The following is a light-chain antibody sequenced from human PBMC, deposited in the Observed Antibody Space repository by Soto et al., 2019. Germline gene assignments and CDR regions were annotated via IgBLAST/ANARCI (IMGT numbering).Light chain of an antibody. V-gene: IGLV4-69*01. Sequence: QSVLTQSPSASASLGASVKLTCTLSSGHSSYAIAWHQQQPEKGPRFLMKLNSGGSHNKWDGIPDRFSGSSSGAERYLTISSLQSEDEADYYCQTWGTGIRVVGTGTKVTVL. J-gene: IGLJ1*01. CDR2: LNSGGSH. CDR3: QTWGTGIRV. CDR1: SGHSSYA.